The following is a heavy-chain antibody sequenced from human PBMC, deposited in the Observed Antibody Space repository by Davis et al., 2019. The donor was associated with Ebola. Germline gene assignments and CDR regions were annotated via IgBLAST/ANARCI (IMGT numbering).Heavy chain of an antibody. CDR1: GGSINAFTYY. CDR3: ARNHNGGWFDS. V-gene: IGHV4-39*01. Sequence: SETLSLTCPVSGGSINAFTYYWGWIRQPPGKGLEYIGSIYYRGSTYYNPSLKSRVTISVDTSKNQFSLKLSSVTAADTAVYFCARNHNGGWFDSWGQGTLVTVSS. D-gene: IGHD4-23*01. CDR2: IYYRGST. J-gene: IGHJ5*01.